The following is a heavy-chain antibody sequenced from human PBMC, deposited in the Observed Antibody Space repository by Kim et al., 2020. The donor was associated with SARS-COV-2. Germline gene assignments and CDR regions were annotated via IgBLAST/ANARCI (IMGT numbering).Heavy chain of an antibody. J-gene: IGHJ3*01. CDR3: ARELDGSGTWAFDV. V-gene: IGHV1-46*01. CDR2: IHPGGGAT. CDR1: GYTFTNFH. D-gene: IGHD3-10*01. Sequence: ASVKVSCKASGYTFTNFHIHWVRQAPGQGLEWVGIIHPGGGATDYAQKFRGRVRVTRDTSTSSVYMEVSSLTSEDTALYYCARELDGSGTWAFDVWGQGT.